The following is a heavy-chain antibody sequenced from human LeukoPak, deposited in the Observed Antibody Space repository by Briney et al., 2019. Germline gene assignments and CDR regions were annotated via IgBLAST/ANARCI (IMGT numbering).Heavy chain of an antibody. CDR1: GFTFSRYT. Sequence: PGGSLRLPCAASGFTFSRYTMSWVRQAPGKGLEWVSAVSGSGGSTYYADSVRGRFTISRDNSKNTLYLQMNSLRAEDTAVYYCAKDYYYDSSGYSFDYWGQGTLVTVSS. CDR2: VSGSGGST. D-gene: IGHD3-22*01. CDR3: AKDYYYDSSGYSFDY. J-gene: IGHJ4*02. V-gene: IGHV3-23*01.